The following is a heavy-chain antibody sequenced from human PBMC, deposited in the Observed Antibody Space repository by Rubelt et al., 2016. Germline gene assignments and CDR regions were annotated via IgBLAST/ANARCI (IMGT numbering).Heavy chain of an antibody. CDR2: INDSGST. V-gene: IGHV4-34*01. D-gene: IGHD3-3*01. CDR3: ARDLNDSLDY. CDR1: GGSVSGYY. Sequence: QVQLQQSGAGLLKPSETLSLTCDVYGGSVSGYYWSWIRQPPGKGLEWIGEINDSGSTDYNPSLTSRVTISVDTSRNQISRKLSSGTAADTAVYYCARDLNDSLDYWGQGTLVTVSS. J-gene: IGHJ4*02.